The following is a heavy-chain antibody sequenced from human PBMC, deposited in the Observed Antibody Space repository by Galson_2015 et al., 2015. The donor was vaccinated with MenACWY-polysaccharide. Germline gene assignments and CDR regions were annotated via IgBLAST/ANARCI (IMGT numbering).Heavy chain of an antibody. CDR1: GYTFTDNG. D-gene: IGHD1-14*01. CDR3: ARDRDRALDH. V-gene: IGHV1-18*01. J-gene: IGHJ4*02. Sequence: SVKVSCKGSGYTFTDNGISWVRQAPGQGLEWVGWISSKSGKTKYGWKFQGRVAMTRDTSTTTAYMELRRLKSDDTAFYYCARDRDRALDHWGQGTLVTVSS. CDR2: ISSKSGKT.